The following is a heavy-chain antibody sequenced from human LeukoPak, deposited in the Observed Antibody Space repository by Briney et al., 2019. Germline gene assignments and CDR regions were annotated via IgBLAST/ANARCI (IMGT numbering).Heavy chain of an antibody. D-gene: IGHD5-18*01. Sequence: GGSLRLSCAAFGFTFDDYDINWVRQVPGKGLEWVSGINWSGSSTAYTDSVKGRFTISRDNAKNSLYLQMNSLTVEDTALYYCARDLGRSYGYAVDAFDVWGQGTMVTVSS. CDR2: INWSGSST. CDR1: GFTFDDYD. V-gene: IGHV3-20*04. CDR3: ARDLGRSYGYAVDAFDV. J-gene: IGHJ3*01.